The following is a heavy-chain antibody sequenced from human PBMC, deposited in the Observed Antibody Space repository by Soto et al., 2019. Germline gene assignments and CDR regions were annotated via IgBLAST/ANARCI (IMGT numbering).Heavy chain of an antibody. CDR1: GFSVSDNY. D-gene: IGHD2-15*01. CDR3: ARGLGFCSGGACYEY. V-gene: IGHV3-53*01. Sequence: EVQLVESGGGLIQPGGSLRLSCAASGFSVSDNYVTWVRQAPGKGLEWVSVIYAGGDTLYADSVKGRFTISRDTSENMVYLQIRSLTVEDTAVYHCARGLGFCSGGACYEYWGQGTVVTVSS. CDR2: IYAGGDT. J-gene: IGHJ4*02.